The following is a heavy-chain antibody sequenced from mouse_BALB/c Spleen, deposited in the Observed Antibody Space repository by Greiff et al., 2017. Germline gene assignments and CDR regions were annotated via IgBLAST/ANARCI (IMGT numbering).Heavy chain of an antibody. V-gene: IGHV1-7*01. CDR2: INPSTGYT. J-gene: IGHJ4*01. CDR3: ARHYGNPYYAMDY. Sequence: VQLVESGAELAKPGASVKMSCKASGYTFTSYWMHWVKQRPGQGLEWIGYINPSTGYTKYNEKFKGKATLTVDTSSSTAYMQLSSLTSEDTAVYFCARHYGNPYYAMDYWGQGTSVTVSS. D-gene: IGHD2-1*01. CDR1: GYTFTSYW.